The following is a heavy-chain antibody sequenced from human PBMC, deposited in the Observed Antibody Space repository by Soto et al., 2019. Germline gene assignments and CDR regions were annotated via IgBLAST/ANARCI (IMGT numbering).Heavy chain of an antibody. V-gene: IGHV4-34*01. CDR1: GGSFSGYY. J-gene: IGHJ5*02. CDR2: INHSGST. Sequence: SETLSLTCAVYGGSFSGYYWSWIRQPPGKGLEWIGEINHSGSTNYNPSLKSRVTISVDTSKNQFSLKLSSVTAADTAVYYCARGYYYDSSGQRSYNWFDPWGQGTLVTVSS. D-gene: IGHD3-22*01. CDR3: ARGYYYDSSGQRSYNWFDP.